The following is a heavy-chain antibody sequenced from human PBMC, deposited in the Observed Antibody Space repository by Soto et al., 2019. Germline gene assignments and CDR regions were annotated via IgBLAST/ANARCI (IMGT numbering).Heavy chain of an antibody. CDR1: GGSISNYY. V-gene: IGHV4-59*01. CDR2: IRYSGGT. D-gene: IGHD3-10*01. CDR3: ARDRYGSTLDY. Sequence: SETLSLTCSISGGSISNYYWSWIRQSPGNRLEWIGYIRYSGGTNSNPSLKSRVAMSVDTSKNQFSLKLSSVTAADTAVYYCARDRYGSTLDYWGQGKLVTVSS. J-gene: IGHJ4*02.